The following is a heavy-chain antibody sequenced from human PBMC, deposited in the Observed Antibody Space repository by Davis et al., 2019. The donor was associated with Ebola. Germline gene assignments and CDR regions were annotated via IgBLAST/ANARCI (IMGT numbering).Heavy chain of an antibody. CDR1: GGSFSGYY. J-gene: IGHJ5*02. CDR2: INHSGST. D-gene: IGHD3-10*01. CDR3: ARVVYGSGSYSANNWFDP. Sequence: GSLRLSCAVYGGSFSGYYWSWIRQPPGKGLEWIGEINHSGSTNYNPSLKSRVTISVDTSKNQFSLKLSSVTAADTAVYYCARVVYGSGSYSANNWFDPWGQGTLVTVSS. V-gene: IGHV4-34*01.